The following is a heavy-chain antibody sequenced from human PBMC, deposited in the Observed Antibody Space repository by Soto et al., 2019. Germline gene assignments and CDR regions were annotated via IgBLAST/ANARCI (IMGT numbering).Heavy chain of an antibody. D-gene: IGHD3-10*01. J-gene: IGHJ4*02. CDR2: IYYSGST. CDR3: AGAPYYYGSAVTYYFDY. CDR1: GGSISSSSYY. Sequence: QLQLQESGPGLVKPSETLSLTCTVSGGSISSSSYYWGWIRQPPGKGLEWIGSIYYSGSTYYNPSLKSRVTISVDTSKNQFSLKLSSVTAADTAVYYCAGAPYYYGSAVTYYFDYWGQGTLVTVSS. V-gene: IGHV4-39*01.